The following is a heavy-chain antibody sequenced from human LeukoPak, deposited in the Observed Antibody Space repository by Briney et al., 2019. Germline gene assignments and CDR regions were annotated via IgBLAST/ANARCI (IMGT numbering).Heavy chain of an antibody. CDR2: INPSGGGT. CDR1: GYTFTNYY. J-gene: IGHJ4*02. Sequence: GASVKVSCKASGYTFTNYYIHWVRQAPGQGLEWMGIINPSGGGTNYAQKFQGRVTMTRDTSTNTVYMELSSLRSEDTAVFYCARGPMTTVVSPDYHFDYWGQGTLVTVSS. CDR3: ARGPMTTVVSPDYHFDY. D-gene: IGHD4-23*01. V-gene: IGHV1-46*01.